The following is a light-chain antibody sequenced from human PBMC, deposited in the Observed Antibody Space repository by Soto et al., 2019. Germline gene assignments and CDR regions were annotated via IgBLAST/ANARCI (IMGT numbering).Light chain of an antibody. CDR2: AAS. V-gene: IGKV1-39*01. J-gene: IGKJ3*01. CDR3: QQSYSSPFA. Sequence: DIQMTQSPSSLSASVGDRVTMTCRASQSISTYLNWYQQKPGQAPKFLIYAASNLQSGVPSRFTGSGSGTDFTLTISSLQPEDFATYYCQQSYSSPFAFGPGTKVDIK. CDR1: QSISTY.